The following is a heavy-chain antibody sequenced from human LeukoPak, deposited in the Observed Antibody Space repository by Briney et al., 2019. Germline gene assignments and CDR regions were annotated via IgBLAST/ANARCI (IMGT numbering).Heavy chain of an antibody. CDR2: INPNSGGT. CDR1: GYTFTGYY. D-gene: IGHD2-2*01. J-gene: IGHJ5*02. Sequence: ASVKVSCKASGYTFTGYYMHWVRQAPGQGLEWMGWINPNSGGTNYAQKFQGRVTMTRDTSISTAYMELSRLRSDDTAVYYCARDLGAHGLDIVVVPAAEYNWFDPWGQGTLVTVSS. V-gene: IGHV1-2*02. CDR3: ARDLGAHGLDIVVVPAAEYNWFDP.